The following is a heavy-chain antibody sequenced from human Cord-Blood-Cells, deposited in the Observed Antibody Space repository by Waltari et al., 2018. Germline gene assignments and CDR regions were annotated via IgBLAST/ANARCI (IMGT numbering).Heavy chain of an antibody. CDR1: GFTFSSYS. D-gene: IGHD1-26*01. CDR3: ARAGVGATLDAFDI. V-gene: IGHV3-21*01. Sequence: AASGFTFSSYSMNSVRQAPGKGLEWVSSISSSSSYIDYADPVKGRFTISRDNAKNSLYLQMNSLRAEDTAVYYCARAGVGATLDAFDIWGQGTMVTDSS. CDR2: ISSSSSYI. J-gene: IGHJ3*02.